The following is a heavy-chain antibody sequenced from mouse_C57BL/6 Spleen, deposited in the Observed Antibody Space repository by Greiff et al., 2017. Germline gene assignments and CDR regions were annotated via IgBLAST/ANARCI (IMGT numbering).Heavy chain of an antibody. D-gene: IGHD2-4*01. J-gene: IGHJ4*01. CDR2: IYPRSGNT. V-gene: IGHV1-81*01. CDR1: GYTFTSYG. CDR3: SRGDYPYAMDY. Sequence: QVQLQQSGAELARPGASVKLSCKASGYTFTSYGISWVKQRTGQGLEWIGEIYPRSGNTYYNEKFKGKATLTADKSSSTAYMGLRSLTSEDSAVYFCSRGDYPYAMDYWGQGTSVTVSS.